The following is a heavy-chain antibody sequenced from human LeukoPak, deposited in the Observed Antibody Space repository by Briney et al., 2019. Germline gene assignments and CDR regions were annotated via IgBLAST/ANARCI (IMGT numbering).Heavy chain of an antibody. CDR2: IIPIFGTA. CDR1: GGTFSSYA. Sequence: EASVKVSCKASGGTFSSYAISWVRQAPGQGLEWMGGIIPIFGTANYAQKFQGRVTITADESTSTAYMELSSLRSEDTAVYCCARGQRYDFWSGYYEWFDPWGQGTLVTVSS. J-gene: IGHJ5*02. V-gene: IGHV1-69*13. D-gene: IGHD3-3*01. CDR3: ARGQRYDFWSGYYEWFDP.